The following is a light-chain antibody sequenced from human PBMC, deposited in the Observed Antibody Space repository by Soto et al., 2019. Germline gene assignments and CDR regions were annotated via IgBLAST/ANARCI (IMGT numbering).Light chain of an antibody. CDR2: DVS. CDR3: SSSTSSSTLV. V-gene: IGLV2-14*01. J-gene: IGLJ1*01. CDR1: SSDVGGYNY. Sequence: QSALTQPASVSGSPGQSITISCTGTSSDVGGYNYVSWYQQHPGKAPKLMIYDVSNRPSGVSNRFSGSKSANTASLTISGLPAEDEADYYCSSSTSSSTLVFGTGTKLTVL.